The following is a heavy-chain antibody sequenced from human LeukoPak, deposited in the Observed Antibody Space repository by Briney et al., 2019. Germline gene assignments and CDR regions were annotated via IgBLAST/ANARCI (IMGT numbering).Heavy chain of an antibody. CDR2: IYYSGSP. CDR3: ARNRDGYNSFDY. CDR1: GGSISSGDYY. J-gene: IGHJ4*02. D-gene: IGHD5-24*01. Sequence: SQTLSLTCTVSGGSISSGDYYWSWIRQPPGKGLEWIGYIYYSGSPYYNPSLKSRVTISVDTSKNQFSLKLRSVTAADTAVYYCARNRDGYNSFDYWGQGTLVTVSS. V-gene: IGHV4-30-4*01.